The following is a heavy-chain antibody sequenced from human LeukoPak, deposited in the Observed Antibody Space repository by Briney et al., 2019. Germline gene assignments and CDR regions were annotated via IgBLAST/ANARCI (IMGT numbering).Heavy chain of an antibody. V-gene: IGHV3-7*05. Sequence: GGSLRLSCAVSGFIFSRYWMSWVRQAPGKGLEWVANIKKDGSEKYYVDSVEGRLTISRDNAKNSLYLQMNSLRAEDTAVYYCAREQWELPRGTYYFDYWGQGTLVSVSS. CDR3: AREQWELPRGTYYFDY. CDR2: IKKDGSEK. D-gene: IGHD1-26*01. CDR1: GFIFSRYW. J-gene: IGHJ4*02.